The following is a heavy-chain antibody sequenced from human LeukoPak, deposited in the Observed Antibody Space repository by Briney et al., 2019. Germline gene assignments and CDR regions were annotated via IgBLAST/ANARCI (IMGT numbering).Heavy chain of an antibody. V-gene: IGHV3-33*01. Sequence: PGGSLRLSCAASGFTFSSFGMHWVRQAPGKGLEWVAVIWYDASNKYYADSVKGRFTISRDNSKNTLYLQMNSLRDDDTAVYYCARDRGYQMVDPWGQGTLVTVSS. D-gene: IGHD5-12*01. CDR2: IWYDASNK. J-gene: IGHJ5*02. CDR3: ARDRGYQMVDP. CDR1: GFTFSSFG.